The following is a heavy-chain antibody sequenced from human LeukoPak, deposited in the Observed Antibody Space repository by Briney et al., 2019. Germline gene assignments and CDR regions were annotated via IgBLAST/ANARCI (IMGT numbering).Heavy chain of an antibody. Sequence: SETLSLTCTVSGGSISSYYWSWIRQPPGKGLEWIGYIYYSGSTNYNPSLKSRVTISVDTSKNQFSLKLSSVTAADTAVYYCARDRGPPLTKWELRRDFDYWGQGTLVTVSS. D-gene: IGHD1-26*01. CDR3: ARDRGPPLTKWELRRDFDY. CDR2: IYYSGST. J-gene: IGHJ4*02. CDR1: GGSISSYY. V-gene: IGHV4-59*01.